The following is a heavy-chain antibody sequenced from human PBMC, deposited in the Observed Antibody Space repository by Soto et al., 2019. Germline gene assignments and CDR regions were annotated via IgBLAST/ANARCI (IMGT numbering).Heavy chain of an antibody. CDR3: SADKIGGGGWGVES. J-gene: IGHJ5*01. Sequence: QVQLVQSGAEVKKPGASLRVSCETSGDTSTIYTITWVRQAPGQGLQWMGRIIPLLRITNYAQEFQGRLTVTAGPAPGPAHPGLANPTPEDTAVYFCSADKIGGGGWGVESWGQGTPVIVSS. D-gene: IGHD3-16*01. CDR2: IIPLLRIT. V-gene: IGHV1-69*02. CDR1: GDTSTIYT.